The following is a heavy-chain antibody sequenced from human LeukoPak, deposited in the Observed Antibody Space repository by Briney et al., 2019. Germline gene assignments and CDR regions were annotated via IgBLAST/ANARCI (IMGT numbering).Heavy chain of an antibody. Sequence: GESLQISCKGSGYSFTSYWISWVRQVPGKGLEWMGRIDPSDSYTNYSPSFQGHVTISADKSISTAYLQWSSLKASDTAMYYCARHASSTSYNWGQGTLVTVSS. CDR1: GYSFTSYW. CDR3: ARHASSTSYN. J-gene: IGHJ4*02. D-gene: IGHD2-2*01. CDR2: IDPSDSYT. V-gene: IGHV5-10-1*01.